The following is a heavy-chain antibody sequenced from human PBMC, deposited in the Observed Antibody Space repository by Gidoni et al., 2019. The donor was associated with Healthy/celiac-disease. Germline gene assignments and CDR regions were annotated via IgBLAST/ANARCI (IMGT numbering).Heavy chain of an antibody. Sequence: QVQLVQSGAEVKKPGASVKVSCTASGYTFTSYAMHWVRQAPGQRLGWMGWINAGNGNTKYSQKFQGRVTITRDTSASTAYMGLSSLRSEYTAVYYCARESCSSTSCYLRYGMDVWGQGTTVTVSS. CDR3: ARESCSSTSCYLRYGMDV. CDR1: GYTFTSYA. J-gene: IGHJ6*02. CDR2: INAGNGNT. V-gene: IGHV1-3*01. D-gene: IGHD2-2*01.